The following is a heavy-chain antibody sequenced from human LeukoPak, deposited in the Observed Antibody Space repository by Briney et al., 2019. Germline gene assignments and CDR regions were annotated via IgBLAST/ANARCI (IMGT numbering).Heavy chain of an antibody. CDR1: GYTFTSYG. Sequence: GASVKVSCKASGYTFTSYGISWVRQAPGQGLEWMGWISAYNGNTNYAQKLQGRVTMTTDTSTSTAYMELRSLRSDDTAVYYCARGVPRRDTYYDFWSGYYSLENWLDPWGQGTLVTVSS. J-gene: IGHJ5*02. CDR2: ISAYNGNT. V-gene: IGHV1-18*01. D-gene: IGHD3-3*01. CDR3: ARGVPRRDTYYDFWSGYYSLENWLDP.